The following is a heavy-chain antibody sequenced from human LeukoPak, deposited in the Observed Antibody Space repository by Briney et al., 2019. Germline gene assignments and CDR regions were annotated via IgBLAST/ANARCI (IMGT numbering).Heavy chain of an antibody. V-gene: IGHV1-2*02. J-gene: IGHJ4*02. CDR1: GYTFTSYY. D-gene: IGHD3-3*01. CDR3: ARYFGYDFWSGYIGE. CDR2: INPNSGGT. Sequence: ASVKVSCKASGYTFTSYYMHWVRQAPGQGLEWMGWINPNSGGTNYAQKFQGRVTMTRDTSISTAYMELSRPRSDDTAVYYCARYFGYDFWSGYIGEWGQGTLVTVSS.